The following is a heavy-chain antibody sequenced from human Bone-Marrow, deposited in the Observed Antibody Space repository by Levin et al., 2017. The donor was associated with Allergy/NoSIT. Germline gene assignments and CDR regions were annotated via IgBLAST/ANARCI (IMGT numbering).Heavy chain of an antibody. CDR2: ISSGGYNE. J-gene: IGHJ4*02. CDR1: GFTFGSYV. V-gene: IGHV3-30*14. CDR3: ARVRPSSGYFDH. D-gene: IGHD6-19*01. Sequence: SCVASGFTFGSYVVHWVRQAPGKGLEWVAVISSGGYNEYYADSVKGRFTISRDNSQSTLYLQMTNLRPNDTAVYYCARVRPSSGYFDHWGQGALVTVSS.